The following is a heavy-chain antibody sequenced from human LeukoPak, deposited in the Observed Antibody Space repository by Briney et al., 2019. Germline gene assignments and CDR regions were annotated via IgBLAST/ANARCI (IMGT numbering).Heavy chain of an antibody. Sequence: ASVKVSCKASEYTFTAYYVHWVRQAPGQGLEWMGWINPNSGDTNFAQNFQGRVTMTRDTSISTVYMELSRLRSDDTAVYYCARGQLDYWGQGTLVTVSS. V-gene: IGHV1-2*02. J-gene: IGHJ4*02. CDR1: EYTFTAYY. CDR3: ARGQLDY. CDR2: INPNSGDT.